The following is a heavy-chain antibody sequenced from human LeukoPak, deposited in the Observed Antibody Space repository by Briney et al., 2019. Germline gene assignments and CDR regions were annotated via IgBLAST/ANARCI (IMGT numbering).Heavy chain of an antibody. CDR3: ARDDYDILTGYAY. Sequence: PGGSLRLSCAASGFTFSSYSMNWVRQAPGKGLEWVSSISSSSCYIYYADSVKGRFTISRDNAKNSLYLQMNSLRAEDTAVYYCARDDYDILTGYAYWGQGTLVTVSS. V-gene: IGHV3-21*01. D-gene: IGHD3-9*01. CDR1: GFTFSSYS. J-gene: IGHJ4*02. CDR2: ISSSSCYI.